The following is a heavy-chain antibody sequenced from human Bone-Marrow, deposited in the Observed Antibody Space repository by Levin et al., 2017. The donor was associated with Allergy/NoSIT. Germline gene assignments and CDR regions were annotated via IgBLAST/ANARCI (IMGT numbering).Heavy chain of an antibody. CDR2: ITDVSTYI. D-gene: IGHD5-24*01. V-gene: IGHV3-21*01. CDR1: GLTFDDHA. CDR3: ASRPSSNYYYMAV. J-gene: IGHJ6*03. Sequence: PGGSLRLSCEVSGLTFDDHAMNWVRQAPGKGLEWISSITDVSTYIYYADSVKGRFTISRDNAKNSLYLQMNSLRVEDTGVYYCASRPSSNYYYMAVWGKGTTVVVSS.